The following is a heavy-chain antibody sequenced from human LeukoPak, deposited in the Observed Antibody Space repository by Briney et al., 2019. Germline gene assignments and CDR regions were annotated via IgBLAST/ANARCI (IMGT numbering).Heavy chain of an antibody. CDR3: ARQGGGYFDL. V-gene: IGHV5-51*01. Sequence: GASLKISCKGSGYSFTNYWIDWVRQMPGKGLEWMGTIYPGDSDTRYGPSFQGQVTISADKSISTAYLQWSSLKASGTAMYYCARQGGGYFDLWGRGTLVTVSS. CDR1: GYSFTNYW. J-gene: IGHJ2*01. D-gene: IGHD3-16*01. CDR2: IYPGDSDT.